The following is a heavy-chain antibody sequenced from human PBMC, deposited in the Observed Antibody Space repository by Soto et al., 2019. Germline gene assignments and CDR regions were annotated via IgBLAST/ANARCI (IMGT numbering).Heavy chain of an antibody. CDR1: GFTFSSYW. Sequence: EVQLVESGGGLVQPGGSLRLSCAASGFTFSSYWMSWVRQAPGKGLEWGDNIKQDGSEKYYVDSVKGRFTISRDNAKNSLYMQMNSLRAEDTAVYYCASELTGPIAAAGTVDYWGQGTLVTVS. V-gene: IGHV3-7*04. CDR2: IKQDGSEK. CDR3: ASELTGPIAAAGTVDY. J-gene: IGHJ4*02. D-gene: IGHD6-13*01.